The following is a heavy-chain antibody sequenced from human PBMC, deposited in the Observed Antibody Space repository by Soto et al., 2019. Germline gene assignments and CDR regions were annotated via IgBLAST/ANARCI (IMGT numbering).Heavy chain of an antibody. Sequence: QVQLVESGGGVVQPRRSLRLSCAASGFTFSSYAMHWVRQAPGKGLEWVAVISYDGSNKYYADSVKGRFTISRDNSKNTLYLQMNSLRAEDTAVYYCAREEPSGEGAYDYWGQGTLVTVSS. CDR2: ISYDGSNK. J-gene: IGHJ4*02. D-gene: IGHD1-26*01. V-gene: IGHV3-30-3*01. CDR3: AREEPSGEGAYDY. CDR1: GFTFSSYA.